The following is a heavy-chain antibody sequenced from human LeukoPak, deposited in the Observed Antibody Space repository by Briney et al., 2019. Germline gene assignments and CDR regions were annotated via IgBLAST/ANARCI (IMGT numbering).Heavy chain of an antibody. J-gene: IGHJ5*02. V-gene: IGHV7-4-1*02. CDR3: ARRITLVRGVRLGDWFEP. Sequence: GASVKVSCKASGYTFTSYTINWVRQAPGQGLEWMGWINTNTGNPTYAQGFTGRFVFSLDTSVSTAYLQISSLKAEDTAVYYCARRITLVRGVRLGDWFEPWGQGSLVTVSS. D-gene: IGHD3-10*01. CDR2: INTNTGNP. CDR1: GYTFTSYT.